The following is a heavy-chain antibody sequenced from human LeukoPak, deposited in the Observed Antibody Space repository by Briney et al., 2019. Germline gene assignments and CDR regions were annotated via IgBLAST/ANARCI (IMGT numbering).Heavy chain of an antibody. Sequence: PSETLSLTCTVSGYSISSGYYWGWIRQPPGKGLEWIGNIYHSGSTYYNPSLKSRVTISVDTSKNQFSLKLSSVTAADTAVYYCARARRYSNYDYYYYYYMDVWGKGTTVTVSS. CDR3: ARARRYSNYDYYYYYYMDV. V-gene: IGHV4-38-2*02. D-gene: IGHD4-11*01. CDR1: GYSISSGYY. CDR2: IYHSGST. J-gene: IGHJ6*03.